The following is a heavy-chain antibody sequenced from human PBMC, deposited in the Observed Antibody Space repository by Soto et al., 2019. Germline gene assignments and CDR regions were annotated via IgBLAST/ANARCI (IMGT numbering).Heavy chain of an antibody. V-gene: IGHV3-15*04. CDR2: LESTESGGAT. D-gene: IGHD2-21*02. CDR3: VAESHVTPNYFEN. Sequence: GGSLRLSCAACGIIVSDTWMNWVRQAPGKGLEWVGRLESTESGGATDFASTVKGRFTISRDDSKNTLSLHMTRLEPEATALYFCVAESHVTPNYFENCGQGALVTVSS. J-gene: IGHJ4*02. CDR1: GIIVSDTW.